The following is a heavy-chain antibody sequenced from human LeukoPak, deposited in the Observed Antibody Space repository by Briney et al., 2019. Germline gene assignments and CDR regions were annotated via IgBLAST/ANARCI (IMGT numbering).Heavy chain of an antibody. CDR2: IIPIFGTA. J-gene: IGHJ3*02. Sequence: AAVTVSRKASGGTFSSYAISWVRPAPGPGLEWMGGIIPIFGTANYAQRFQGRVTITADKSTSTAYMELSSLRSEDTAVYYCARGDYYGSGSYAYAFDIWDQGTMVTVSS. CDR3: ARGDYYGSGSYAYAFDI. D-gene: IGHD3-10*01. V-gene: IGHV1-69*06. CDR1: GGTFSSYA.